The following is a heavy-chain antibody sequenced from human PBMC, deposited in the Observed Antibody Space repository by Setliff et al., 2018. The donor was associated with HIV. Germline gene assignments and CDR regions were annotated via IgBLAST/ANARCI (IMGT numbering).Heavy chain of an antibody. Sequence: GGSLRLSCAASGFTFSSHWMHWVRQAPGKGLVWVSRINGDGSSTTYADSVKGRFTISRDNAKNTLYLQMNSLRAEDTAVYYCAKGSGYYSTDAFDIWGQGTLVTVSS. CDR1: GFTFSSHW. CDR3: AKGSGYYSTDAFDI. V-gene: IGHV3-74*01. J-gene: IGHJ3*02. D-gene: IGHD3-22*01. CDR2: INGDGSST.